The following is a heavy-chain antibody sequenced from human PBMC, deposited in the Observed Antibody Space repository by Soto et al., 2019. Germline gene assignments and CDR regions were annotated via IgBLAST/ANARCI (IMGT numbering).Heavy chain of an antibody. CDR2: IYYSGST. V-gene: IGHV4-39*01. J-gene: IGHJ2*01. D-gene: IGHD1-26*01. CDR3: ARRWELTKDWYFDL. Sequence: QLQLQESGPGLVKPSETLSLTCTVSGGSISSSSYYWGWIRQPPGKGLEWIGSIYYSGSTYYNPSLKSRVTISVDTSKNQFSLKLSSVTAADTAVYYCARRWELTKDWYFDLWGRGTLVTVSS. CDR1: GGSISSSSYY.